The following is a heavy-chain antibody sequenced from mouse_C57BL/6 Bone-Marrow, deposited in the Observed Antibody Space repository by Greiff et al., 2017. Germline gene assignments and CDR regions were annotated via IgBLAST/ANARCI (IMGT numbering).Heavy chain of an antibody. Sequence: QVQLQQPGAELVKPGASVKLSCKASGYTFTSYWMHWVKQRPGQGLEWIGMIHPNSGSTNYNEKFKSKATLTVDKSSSPAYMQLSSLTSEDSAVYYCARRGAVVATSDVWGTGTTVTVSS. V-gene: IGHV1-64*01. CDR3: ARRGAVVATSDV. CDR2: IHPNSGST. J-gene: IGHJ1*03. CDR1: GYTFTSYW. D-gene: IGHD1-1*01.